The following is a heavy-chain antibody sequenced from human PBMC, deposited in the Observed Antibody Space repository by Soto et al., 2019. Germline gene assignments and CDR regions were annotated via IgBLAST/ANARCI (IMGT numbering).Heavy chain of an antibody. J-gene: IGHJ4*02. CDR3: ARGLRSALDY. CDR1: GFTFRNFG. Sequence: PGGSLRLSCVASGFTFRNFGMHWVRQAPGKGLEWVAVISNDENIKQYADSVRGRFAIARDNSKNTLYLQVTSLRAEDTAIYYCARGLRSALDYWGQGALVTVSS. CDR2: ISNDENIK. V-gene: IGHV3-33*01.